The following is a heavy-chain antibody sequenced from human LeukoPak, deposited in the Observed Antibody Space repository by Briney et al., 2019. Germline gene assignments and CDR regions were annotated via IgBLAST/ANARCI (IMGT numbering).Heavy chain of an antibody. CDR2: IWYDGSNE. J-gene: IGHJ6*02. V-gene: IGHV3-33*01. D-gene: IGHD3-16*01. CDR3: ARDGGYYYYGMDV. Sequence: PGGSLRLSCAASGFTFSNYGMHWVRQAPGKGLDWVTVIWYDGSNEFYADSVKGRFTISRDNSNNTLYLQMNSLRAEDTAVYSCARDGGYYYYGMDVWGQGTTVTVSS. CDR1: GFTFSNYG.